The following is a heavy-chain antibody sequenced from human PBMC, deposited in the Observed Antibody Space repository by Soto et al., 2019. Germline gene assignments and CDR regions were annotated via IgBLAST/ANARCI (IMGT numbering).Heavy chain of an antibody. Sequence: EVQLVESGGGLVQPGGSLRLSCAASGFTFSSYWMHWVRQAPGKGLVWVSRINSDGSSTSYADSVKGQFIIARDNAKNTLYLQMNSLRAEDKAVYYCVRTSLVVAAATREDYWGQGTLVTVSS. CDR3: VRTSLVVAAATREDY. J-gene: IGHJ4*02. D-gene: IGHD2-15*01. V-gene: IGHV3-74*01. CDR2: INSDGSST. CDR1: GFTFSSYW.